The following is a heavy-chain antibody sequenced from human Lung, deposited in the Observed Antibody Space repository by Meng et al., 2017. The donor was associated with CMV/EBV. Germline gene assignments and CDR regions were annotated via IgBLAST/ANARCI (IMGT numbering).Heavy chain of an antibody. CDR3: ALSDDFWSGFRLGPFDY. J-gene: IGHJ4*02. CDR1: GFTFSSYS. V-gene: IGHV3-21*01. Sequence: GXXRLSCAASGFTFSSYSMNWVRQAPGKGLEWVSSISSSSSYIYYADSVKGRFTISRDNAKNSLYLQMNSLRAEDTAVYYCALSDDFWSGFRLGPFDYWGQGXLVTVSS. CDR2: ISSSSSYI. D-gene: IGHD3-3*01.